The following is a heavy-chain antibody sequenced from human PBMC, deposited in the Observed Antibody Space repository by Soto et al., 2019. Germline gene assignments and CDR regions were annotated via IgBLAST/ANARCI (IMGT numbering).Heavy chain of an antibody. J-gene: IGHJ6*02. CDR1: GFTFSSYE. V-gene: IGHV3-48*03. CDR3: AKSASFYYYYGMDV. Sequence: EVQLVESGGGLVQPGGSLRLSCAASGFTFSSYEMNWVRQAPGKGLEWVSYISSSGSTIYYADSVKGRFTISRDNAKNSLYLQMNSLRAEDTAVYYCAKSASFYYYYGMDVWGQGTTVTVSS. CDR2: ISSSGSTI.